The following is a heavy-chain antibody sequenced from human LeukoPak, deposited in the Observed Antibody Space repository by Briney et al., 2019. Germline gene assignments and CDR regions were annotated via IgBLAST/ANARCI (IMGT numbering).Heavy chain of an antibody. CDR1: GGSISSYC. Sequence: PSETLSLTCTVSGGSISSYCWSWIRQPPGKGLEWIGYIYYSGSTNYNPSLKSRVTISVDTSKNQFSLKLSSVTAADTAVYYCARHGYYYYGMDVWGQGTTVTVSS. V-gene: IGHV4-59*08. CDR3: ARHGYYYYGMDV. J-gene: IGHJ6*02. CDR2: IYYSGST.